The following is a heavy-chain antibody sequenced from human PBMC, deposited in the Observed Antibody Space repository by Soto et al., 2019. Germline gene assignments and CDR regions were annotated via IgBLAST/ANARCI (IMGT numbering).Heavy chain of an antibody. CDR2: IYYNGDT. V-gene: IGHV4-31*03. CDR1: GGSISSSSYY. D-gene: IGHD3-16*01. Sequence: TLSINCTVSGGSISSSSYYWGGIRQPPGKGLELIGYIYYNGDTSYNPSLRSRVTISADTSKTQFSLKLSSVTSADTAVYYCARGDSQVSSVFDYWGQGMLVTVSS. J-gene: IGHJ4*02. CDR3: ARGDSQVSSVFDY.